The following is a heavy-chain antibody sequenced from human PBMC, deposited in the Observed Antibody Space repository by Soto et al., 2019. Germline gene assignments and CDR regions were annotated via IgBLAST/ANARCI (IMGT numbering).Heavy chain of an antibody. D-gene: IGHD6-13*01. J-gene: IGHJ5*02. CDR1: GYTFTSYG. Sequence: GASVKVSCKASGYTFTSYGISWVRQAPGQGLEWMGWISAYNGNTNYAQKLQGRVTMTTDTSTSTAYMELSSLRSDDTAVYYCARVDGIAAAGTRTNWFDPWGQGTLVTVS. CDR2: ISAYNGNT. CDR3: ARVDGIAAAGTRTNWFDP. V-gene: IGHV1-18*01.